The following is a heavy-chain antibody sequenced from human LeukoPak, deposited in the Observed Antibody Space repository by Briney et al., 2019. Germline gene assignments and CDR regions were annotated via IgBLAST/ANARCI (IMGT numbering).Heavy chain of an antibody. J-gene: IGHJ4*02. CDR2: INHSGST. Sequence: SETLSLTCTVSGGSISSYYWSWIRQPPGKGLEWIGEINHSGSTNYNPSLKSRVTISVDTSKNQFSLKLSSVTAADTAVYYCARLNIVADYFDYWGQGTLVTVSS. D-gene: IGHD2-15*01. CDR1: GGSISSYY. V-gene: IGHV4-34*01. CDR3: ARLNIVADYFDY.